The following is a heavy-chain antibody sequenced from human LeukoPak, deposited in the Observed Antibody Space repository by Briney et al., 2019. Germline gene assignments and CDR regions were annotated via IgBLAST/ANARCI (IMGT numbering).Heavy chain of an antibody. CDR2: ISGSGGRT. D-gene: IGHD6-6*01. J-gene: IGHJ5*02. CDR3: ARERPPGIAARPLGRLDP. Sequence: GGSLRLSCAASGFTFSSYAMSWVRQAPGKGLEWVSSISGSGGRTHYTDSVKGRFTISRDNSKNTLYLQMNSLRAEDTAVYYCARERPPGIAARPLGRLDPWGQGTLVTVSS. CDR1: GFTFSSYA. V-gene: IGHV3-23*01.